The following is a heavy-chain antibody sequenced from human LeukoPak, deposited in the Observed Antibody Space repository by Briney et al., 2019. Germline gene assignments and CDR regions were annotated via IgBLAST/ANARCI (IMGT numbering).Heavy chain of an antibody. CDR2: IYYSGST. D-gene: IGHD2-15*01. Sequence: PSETLSPTCTVSGGSISSGDYYWSWIRQPPGKGLEWIGYIYYSGSTYYNPSLKSRVTISVDTSKNQFSLKLSSVTAADTAVYYCARVRLGYCSGGSCYFKYYFDYWGQGTLVTVSS. CDR3: ARVRLGYCSGGSCYFKYYFDY. CDR1: GGSISSGDYY. J-gene: IGHJ4*02. V-gene: IGHV4-30-4*08.